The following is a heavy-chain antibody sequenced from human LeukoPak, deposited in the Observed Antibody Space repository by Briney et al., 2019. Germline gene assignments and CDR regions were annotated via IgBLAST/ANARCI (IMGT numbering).Heavy chain of an antibody. D-gene: IGHD3-3*01. CDR2: IKHDGSQK. V-gene: IGHV3-7*01. CDR3: AGDGSGRPLYY. J-gene: IGHJ4*02. Sequence: GGSLRLSCAASRFTFSSHWMSWVRQAPGKGLEWVANIKHDGSQKYYVDSVKGRFTVSRDNAKNSLYLQMNSLRAEDTAVCYCAGDGSGRPLYYWGQGTLVTVSS. CDR1: RFTFSSHW.